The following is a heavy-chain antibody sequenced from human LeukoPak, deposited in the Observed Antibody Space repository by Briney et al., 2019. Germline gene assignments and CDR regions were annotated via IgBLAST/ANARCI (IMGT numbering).Heavy chain of an antibody. CDR2: IRNKAQKYTT. Sequence: GGSLRLSCAASGFTFSDHFMHWVRQAPGKGLEWVGRIRNKAQKYTTEYAAAVQGRFTISRDDSKNSLYLQLNSLKTEDTAVYYCARQLYRAGDCYSRYMDVWGTGTTVTVSS. D-gene: IGHD2-21*02. J-gene: IGHJ6*03. CDR1: GFTFSDHF. V-gene: IGHV3-72*01. CDR3: ARQLYRAGDCYSRYMDV.